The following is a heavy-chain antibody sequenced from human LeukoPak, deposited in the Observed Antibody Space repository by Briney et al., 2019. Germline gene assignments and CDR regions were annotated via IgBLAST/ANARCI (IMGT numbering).Heavy chain of an antibody. CDR2: INHGGST. D-gene: IGHD3-3*01. CDR1: GGSLSAYY. V-gene: IGHV4-34*01. CDR3: ASVDFWSGYDYYYYMDV. J-gene: IGHJ6*03. Sequence: SETLSLTCAVYGGSLSAYYWTWIRQPPGKGLEWIGEINHGGSTNYNPSLKSRVTISVDTSKNQFSLKLSSVTAADTAVYYCASVDFWSGYDYYYYMDVWGKGTTVTVSS.